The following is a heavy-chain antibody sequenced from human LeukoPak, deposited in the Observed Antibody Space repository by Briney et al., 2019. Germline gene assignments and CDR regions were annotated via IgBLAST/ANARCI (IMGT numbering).Heavy chain of an antibody. Sequence: PGGSLRLSCAASGFTFSRYSMNWVRQAPGKGLEWVSSISSSSSYIYYADSVKGRFTISRDNAKNSLYLQMNSLRAEDTAVYYCARDQVTTIDYWGQGTLVTVSS. CDR1: GFTFSRYS. D-gene: IGHD5-12*01. V-gene: IGHV3-21*01. J-gene: IGHJ4*02. CDR3: ARDQVTTIDY. CDR2: ISSSSSYI.